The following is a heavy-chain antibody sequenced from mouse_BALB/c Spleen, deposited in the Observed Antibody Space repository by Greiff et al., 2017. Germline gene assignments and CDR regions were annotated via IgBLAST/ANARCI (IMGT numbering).Heavy chain of an antibody. V-gene: IGHV2-4-1*01. D-gene: IGHD2-4*01. CDR1: GFSLTSYG. CDR3: ARNRAYDYDWYFDV. Sequence: VKLVESGPGLVQPSQSLSITCTVSGFSLTSYGVHWVRQSPGKGLEWLGVIWSGGSTDYNAAFISRLSISKDNSKSQVFFKMNSLQADDTAIYYCARNRAYDYDWYFDVWGAGTTVTVSS. J-gene: IGHJ1*01. CDR2: IWSGGST.